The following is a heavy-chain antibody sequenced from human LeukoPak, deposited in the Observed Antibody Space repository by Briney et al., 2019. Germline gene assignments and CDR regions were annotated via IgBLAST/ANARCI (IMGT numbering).Heavy chain of an antibody. J-gene: IGHJ3*02. Sequence: SETLSLTCTVSGASISTSGYFWSWIRQPAGKGLEWIGRIYTSGSTNYNPSLKSRVTVSVDTSKNQFSLKLSSVTAADTAVYYCARAEVHYDYVWGSYRYNDAFDIWGQGTMVTVSS. CDR2: IYTSGST. CDR1: GASISTSGYF. D-gene: IGHD3-16*02. CDR3: ARAEVHYDYVWGSYRYNDAFDI. V-gene: IGHV4-61*02.